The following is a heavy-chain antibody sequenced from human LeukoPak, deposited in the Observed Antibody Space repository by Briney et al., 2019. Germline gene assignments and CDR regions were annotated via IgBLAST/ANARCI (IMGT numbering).Heavy chain of an antibody. CDR2: ISGSGDST. V-gene: IGHV3-23*01. J-gene: IGHJ4*02. Sequence: GGSLRLSCAASGFTFSSYAMSWVRQAPGKGLEGVSAISGSGDSTYYADPVKGRFTISRDNSKNMLYLQMSSLRAEDTAVYYCATEARQVSGIVSARDYWGQGTLVTVSS. CDR1: GFTFSSYA. CDR3: ATEARQVSGIVSARDY. D-gene: IGHD6-13*01.